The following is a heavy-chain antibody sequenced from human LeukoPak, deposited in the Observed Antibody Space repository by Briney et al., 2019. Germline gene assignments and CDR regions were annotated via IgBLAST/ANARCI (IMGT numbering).Heavy chain of an antibody. Sequence: GASVKVSCKASGGTFSSYAISWVRQAPGQGLEWMGGIIPIFGTANYAQKFQGRVTITADESTSTAYMELSSLRSEDTAVYYCAVLNFDWYEPLDYWGQGTLVTVSS. CDR1: GGTFSSYA. CDR3: AVLNFDWYEPLDY. D-gene: IGHD3-9*01. CDR2: IIPIFGTA. V-gene: IGHV1-69*13. J-gene: IGHJ4*02.